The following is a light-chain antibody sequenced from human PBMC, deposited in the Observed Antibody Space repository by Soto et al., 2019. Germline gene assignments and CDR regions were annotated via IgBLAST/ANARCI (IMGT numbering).Light chain of an antibody. CDR2: DIS. CDR3: QQYNLSPSS. V-gene: IGKV1-5*01. J-gene: IGKJ2*01. Sequence: DIQMTQSTSSLSASVGDTVTITCRASQSFGSWLAWYQQKPGQAPKLLIYDISSLEYGVPSRFSGSGSGTEFTLTISSLQPDDFATYYCQQYNLSPSSFGQGTKVDIK. CDR1: QSFGSW.